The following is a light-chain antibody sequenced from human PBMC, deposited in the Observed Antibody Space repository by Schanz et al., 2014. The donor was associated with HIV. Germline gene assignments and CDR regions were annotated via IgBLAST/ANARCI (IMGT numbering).Light chain of an antibody. CDR2: ATS. CDR1: QRLSSSY. J-gene: IGKJ4*01. V-gene: IGKV3-20*01. Sequence: EIVLTQSPGSLSLSPGGRATLSCGASQRLSSSYLAWYQQKRDQPPRLVIYATSTRAAGIPDRFSGTGSGTDFTLTISRLEPEDFAVYYCHFFGNSGGTFGGGTKVEIK. CDR3: HFFGNSGGT.